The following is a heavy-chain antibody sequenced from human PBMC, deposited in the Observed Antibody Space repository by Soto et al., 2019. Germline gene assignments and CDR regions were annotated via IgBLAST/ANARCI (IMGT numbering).Heavy chain of an antibody. Sequence: GGSWRLSWAASGFTSSPSAMHGVRQAPGKGLEWVGRIRSKANSYATAYAASVKGRFTISRDDSKNMAYLQMNSLKTEDTAVYYCISRRYCGGDCYFDYWGQGTLVTVSS. CDR2: IRSKANSYAT. CDR1: GFTSSPSA. J-gene: IGHJ4*02. V-gene: IGHV3-73*01. CDR3: ISRRYCGGDCYFDY. D-gene: IGHD2-21*02.